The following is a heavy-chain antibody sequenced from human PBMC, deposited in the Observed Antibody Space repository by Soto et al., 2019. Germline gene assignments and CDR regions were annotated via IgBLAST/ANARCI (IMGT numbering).Heavy chain of an antibody. D-gene: IGHD6-25*01. CDR1: GFPFMTYW. CDR2: MKEEATEK. J-gene: IGHJ4*02. CDR3: AGGGVYDSGRYHY. V-gene: IGHV3-7*01. Sequence: GGSLRLSCEASGFPFMTYWMSWVRQAPGKGLEWVAHMKEEATEKYLDSVKGRFIISRDNAKNSLYLQMNSLRGDDTAVYYCAGGGVYDSGRYHYWGQGTLVTVSS.